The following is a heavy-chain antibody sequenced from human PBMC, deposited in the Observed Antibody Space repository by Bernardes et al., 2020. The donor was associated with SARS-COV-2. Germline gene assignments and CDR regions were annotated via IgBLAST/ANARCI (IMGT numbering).Heavy chain of an antibody. D-gene: IGHD3-10*01. J-gene: IGHJ4*02. CDR1: GGSISSYY. CDR3: ARHPRPLTAVRGGGPFDY. CDR2: IYYSGST. V-gene: IGHV4-59*08. Sequence: SETLSLTCTVSGGSISSYYWSWIRQPPGKGLEWIGYIYYSGSTNYNPSLKSRVTISVDTSKNQFSLKLSSVTAADTAVYYCARHPRPLTAVRGGGPFDYWGQGTLVTVSS.